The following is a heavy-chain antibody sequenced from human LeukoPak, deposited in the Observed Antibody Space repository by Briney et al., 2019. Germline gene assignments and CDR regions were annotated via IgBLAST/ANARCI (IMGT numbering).Heavy chain of an antibody. Sequence: PSETLSLTCTVSGGSISSYCWSWIRQPPGKGLEWIGYIYYSGSTNYNPPLKSRVTISVDTSKNQFSLKLSSVTAADTAVYYCARRSIAAAGTGSWWFDPWGQGTLVTVSS. CDR3: ARRSIAAAGTGSWWFDP. D-gene: IGHD6-13*01. J-gene: IGHJ5*02. V-gene: IGHV4-59*08. CDR1: GGSISSYC. CDR2: IYYSGST.